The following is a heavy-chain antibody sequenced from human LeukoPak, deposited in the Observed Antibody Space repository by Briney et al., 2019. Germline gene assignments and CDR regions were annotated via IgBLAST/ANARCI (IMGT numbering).Heavy chain of an antibody. D-gene: IGHD3-22*01. CDR3: ARGYRGAYDSSGYYNP. V-gene: IGHV1-8*01. CDR2: MNPNSGNT. CDR1: GYTFTSYD. J-gene: IGHJ4*02. Sequence: ASVKVSCKASGYTFTSYDINWVRQATGQGLEWMGWMNPNSGNTGYAQKFQGRVTMTRNTSISTAYMELSSLRSEDTAVYYCARGYRGAYDSSGYYNPWGQGTLVTVSS.